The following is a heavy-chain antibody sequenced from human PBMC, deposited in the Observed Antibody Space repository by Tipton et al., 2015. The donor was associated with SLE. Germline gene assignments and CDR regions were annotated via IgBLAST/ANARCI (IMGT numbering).Heavy chain of an antibody. V-gene: IGHV4-59*08. CDR2: ISSSGNT. Sequence: TLSLTCTVSGGSVSSYYWSWIRQPPGKGLEWIGYISSSGNTNYNPSLRSRVTISVDTSTNQFSLKLSSVTAADTAVYYCARQPAAAGIYYGMDVWGQGTTVTVSS. CDR1: GGSVSSYY. J-gene: IGHJ6*02. CDR3: ARQPAAAGIYYGMDV. D-gene: IGHD6-13*01.